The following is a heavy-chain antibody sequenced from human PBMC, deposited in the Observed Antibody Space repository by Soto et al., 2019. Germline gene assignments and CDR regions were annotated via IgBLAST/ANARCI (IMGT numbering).Heavy chain of an antibody. Sequence: PTETPXLTCAVYGGSFSGYYWSWTRQPPGKGLEWIGEINHSGSTNYNPSLKSRVTISVDTSKNQFSLKLSSVTAADTAVYYCARAMTTLYYFDYWGQGTLVTVSS. J-gene: IGHJ4*02. CDR3: ARAMTTLYYFDY. CDR1: GGSFSGYY. CDR2: INHSGST. D-gene: IGHD4-17*01. V-gene: IGHV4-34*01.